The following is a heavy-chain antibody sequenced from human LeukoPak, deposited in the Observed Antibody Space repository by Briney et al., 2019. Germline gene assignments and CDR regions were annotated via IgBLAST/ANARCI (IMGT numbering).Heavy chain of an antibody. CDR3: ARDRIVGATTWFDP. J-gene: IGHJ5*02. Sequence: SETLSLTCTVSGGSISSYYWSWIRQPPGKGLEWIGYIYYSGSTNYNPSLKSRVTISVDTSKNQFSLKLSSVTAADAAVYYCARDRIVGATTWFDPWGQGTLVTVSS. V-gene: IGHV4-59*01. CDR2: IYYSGST. CDR1: GGSISSYY. D-gene: IGHD1-26*01.